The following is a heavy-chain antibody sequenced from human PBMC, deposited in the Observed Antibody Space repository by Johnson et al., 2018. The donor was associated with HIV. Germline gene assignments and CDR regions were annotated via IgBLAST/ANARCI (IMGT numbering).Heavy chain of an antibody. CDR2: ISYDGIKT. Sequence: QMQLVESGGGVVQPGRSLRLSCAVSGIIFSHYGMHWVRQAPGKGLEWVALISYDGIKTYYVDSVKARFTISRDNSKNTLYLQMNSLRAEDTAVYYCARVGATAAFDIWGQGTMVTISS. CDR1: GIIFSHYG. D-gene: IGHD1-26*01. J-gene: IGHJ3*02. V-gene: IGHV3-30*03. CDR3: ARVGATAAFDI.